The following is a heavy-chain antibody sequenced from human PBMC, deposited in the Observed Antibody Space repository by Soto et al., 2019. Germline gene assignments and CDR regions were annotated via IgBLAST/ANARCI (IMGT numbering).Heavy chain of an antibody. D-gene: IGHD2-15*01. J-gene: IGHJ6*02. V-gene: IGHV3-23*01. Sequence: EVQLLESGGGLVQPGGSLRLSCAASGFTFSSYAMSWVRQAPGKGLEWVSAISGSGGSTYYADSVKGQFTISRDNSKNTLYLQMNSLRAEDTAVYYCAKDLLLGYCSGGSCQYGMDVWGQGTTVTVSS. CDR1: GFTFSSYA. CDR3: AKDLLLGYCSGGSCQYGMDV. CDR2: ISGSGGST.